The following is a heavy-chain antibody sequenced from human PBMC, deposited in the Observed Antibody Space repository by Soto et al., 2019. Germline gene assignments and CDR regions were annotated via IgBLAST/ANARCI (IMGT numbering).Heavy chain of an antibody. V-gene: IGHV3-73*01. CDR3: TAMAGIDY. CDR2: IRTKTNNYAT. J-gene: IGHJ4*02. Sequence: WGSLRLSCAASGFTFSGSGIRCFRQASWKGLEWVGRIRTKTNNYATAYAASVKGRFTISRDDSKNMAYLQMNSLKTEDTAVYYCTAMAGIDYWGQGTLVTVSS. D-gene: IGHD6-19*01. CDR1: GFTFSGSG.